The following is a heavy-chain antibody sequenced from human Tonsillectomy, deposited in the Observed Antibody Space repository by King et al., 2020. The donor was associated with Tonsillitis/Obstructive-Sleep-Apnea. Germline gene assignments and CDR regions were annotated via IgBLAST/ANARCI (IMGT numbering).Heavy chain of an antibody. CDR1: GVTFRSYG. CDR3: AKVGIAAAGTTDY. V-gene: IGHV3-30*18. Sequence: VQLVESGGGVVPPGRSLILSCAAAGVTFRSYGMHWVRQAPGKGPGWVAGISYEGRNKYYEDSVKGRYTISRDNSNKTLYLQMNSLRAEDTAVYYCAKVGIAAAGTTDYWGQGTLVTVSS. CDR2: ISYEGRNK. D-gene: IGHD6-13*01. J-gene: IGHJ4*02.